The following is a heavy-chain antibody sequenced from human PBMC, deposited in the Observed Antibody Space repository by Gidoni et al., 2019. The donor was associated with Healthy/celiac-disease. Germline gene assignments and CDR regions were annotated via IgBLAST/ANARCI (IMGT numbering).Heavy chain of an antibody. V-gene: IGHV1-2*04. D-gene: IGHD3-9*01. CDR3: ARNYDILTGPSPYYYGMDV. Sequence: QVQLVQSGAEVKKPGASVKVSCKASGYTFTAYSMHWVGQAPGQGLEWMGWINPNSGGTNYAQKFQGWVTMTRDTSISTAYMELSRLRSDDTAVYYCARNYDILTGPSPYYYGMDVWGQGTTVAVSS. J-gene: IGHJ6*02. CDR2: INPNSGGT. CDR1: GYTFTAYS.